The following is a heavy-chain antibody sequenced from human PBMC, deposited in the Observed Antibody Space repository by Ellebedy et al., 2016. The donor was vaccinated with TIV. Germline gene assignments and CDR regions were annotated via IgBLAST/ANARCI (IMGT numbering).Heavy chain of an antibody. CDR1: GYTFNNYG. J-gene: IGHJ6*02. V-gene: IGHV1-18*04. CDR2: ITTSNCDT. D-gene: IGHD6-25*01. Sequence: AASVKVSCKASGYTFNNYGMNWVRQAPGQGLEWMGWITTSNCDTTYAQNLHGRVTMTTDTSTTTAYMELRNLRSDDTAVYYCARGLRLAAYHDGLDVWGQGTTVTVSS. CDR3: ARGLRLAAYHDGLDV.